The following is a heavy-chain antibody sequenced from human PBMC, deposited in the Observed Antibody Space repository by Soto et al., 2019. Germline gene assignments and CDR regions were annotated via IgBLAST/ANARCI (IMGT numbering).Heavy chain of an antibody. CDR2: IYWDDDK. J-gene: IGHJ5*02. D-gene: IGHD4-17*01. CDR1: GFSLTTSGVG. CDR3: AHRTTTVTWWFDP. V-gene: IGHV2-5*02. Sequence: QITLKESGPTLVKPTQTLTLTCTFSGFSLTTSGVGVGWIRQPPGKALEWLALIYWDDDKRYSPSLKSRLTIXKXXSXXXXXLTMXNXXXXDTATYFCAHRTTTVTWWFDPWGQGTLVTVSS.